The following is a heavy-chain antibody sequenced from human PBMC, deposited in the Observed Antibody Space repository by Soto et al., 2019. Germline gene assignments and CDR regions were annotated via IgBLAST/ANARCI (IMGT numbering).Heavy chain of an antibody. CDR3: ARDRGVGAATNWFDA. V-gene: IGHV4-4*07. J-gene: IGHJ5*02. Sequence: SETLSLTCTVSGASISNFYWSWIRQPAGKGLEWIGRIFISGNTNYNPSLKSRVTMSIDTSKNHFSLNLRSVTAADTAVYYCARDRGVGAATNWFDASSQGTQVTVSS. CDR1: GASISNFY. D-gene: IGHD1-26*01. CDR2: IFISGNT.